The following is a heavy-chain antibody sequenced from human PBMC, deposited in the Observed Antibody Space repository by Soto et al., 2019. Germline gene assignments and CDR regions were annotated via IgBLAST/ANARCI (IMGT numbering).Heavy chain of an antibody. V-gene: IGHV1-2*02. CDR2: INPKTGDT. CDR1: GYPFTGYH. CDR3: ARDQGVRMQQGIIDTSDMDV. J-gene: IGHJ6*01. D-gene: IGHD3-10*01. Sequence: GSVKGSWKASGYPFTGYHMHWVRQAPGQGLEWMGWINPKTGDTIYPLKFQGRVTMTRDTSISTAYMELSRLTSHDTAIYYCARDQGVRMQQGIIDTSDMDVWGQGTTVTVSS.